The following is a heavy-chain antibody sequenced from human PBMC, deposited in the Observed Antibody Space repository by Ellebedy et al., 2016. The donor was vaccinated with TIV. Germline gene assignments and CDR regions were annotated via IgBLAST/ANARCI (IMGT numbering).Heavy chain of an antibody. Sequence: ASVQVSCKASGYTFTSYYMYWVRQAPGQGLEWMGIINPSAGSTNYAQKFQGRVTMTRDTSTSTVYMELSSLRSEATAVYYCARGDKYYYDSSGYYYTYWGRGTLVTVSS. D-gene: IGHD3-22*01. V-gene: IGHV1-46*01. CDR3: ARGDKYYYDSSGYYYTY. CDR2: INPSAGST. J-gene: IGHJ4*02. CDR1: GYTFTSYY.